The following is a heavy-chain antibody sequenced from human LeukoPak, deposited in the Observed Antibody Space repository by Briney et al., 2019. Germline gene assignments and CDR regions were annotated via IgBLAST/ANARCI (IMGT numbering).Heavy chain of an antibody. CDR3: ARALDCSGGSCYAYSSGWYVDY. CDR1: GGFISSYY. D-gene: IGHD2-15*01. V-gene: IGHV4-59*08. CDR2: IYYIVST. J-gene: IGHJ4*02. Sequence: SETLSLTCTVSGGFISSYYWSWIRQPAGEGRVWIGYIYYIVSTNYNPSLKSRVTISLDTSKNQFSRKLSSVTAADTAVYFCARALDCSGGSCYAYSSGWYVDYRVQGTMVTVSS.